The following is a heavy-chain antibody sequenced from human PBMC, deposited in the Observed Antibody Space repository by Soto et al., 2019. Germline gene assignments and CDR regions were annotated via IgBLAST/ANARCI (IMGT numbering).Heavy chain of an antibody. CDR2: ISYDGSNK. V-gene: IGHV3-30*18. CDR3: AKDRYYDNLWDY. Sequence: VQLVESGGGVVQPGRSLRLSCAASGFTFSSYGMHWVRQAPGKGLEWVAVISYDGSNKYYADSVKGRFTISRDNSKNTLYLQMNSLRAEDTAVYYCAKDRYYDNLWDYWGQGTLVTVSS. D-gene: IGHD3-22*01. CDR1: GFTFSSYG. J-gene: IGHJ4*02.